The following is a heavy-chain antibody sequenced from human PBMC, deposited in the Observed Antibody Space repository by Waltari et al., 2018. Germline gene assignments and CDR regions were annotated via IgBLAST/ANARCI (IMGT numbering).Heavy chain of an antibody. V-gene: IGHV4-4*07. D-gene: IGHD2-2*01. CDR1: GGSISSYY. CDR3: ARSTVVPAALNWFDP. J-gene: IGHJ5*02. Sequence: QVQLQESGPGLVKPSETLSLTCTVSGGSISSYYWSWIRQPAGKGLEWIGRIYTSGSTNYNPSLKSLVTMSVATSKNQCSLKLSSVTAADTAVYYCARSTVVPAALNWFDPWGQGTLVTVSS. CDR2: IYTSGST.